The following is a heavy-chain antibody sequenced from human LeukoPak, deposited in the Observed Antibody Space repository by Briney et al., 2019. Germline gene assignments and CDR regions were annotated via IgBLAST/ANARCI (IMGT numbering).Heavy chain of an antibody. CDR2: IYPGDSDT. V-gene: IGHV5-51*01. D-gene: IGHD1-26*01. J-gene: IGHJ4*02. Sequence: GESLKISCKGSGYSFTSYWIGWVRQMPGKGLEWMGIIYPGDSDTRYSPSFQGQVTISADKSISTAYLQWSSLKASDTAMYYCARLQKAAYSGSYWPFDSWGQGALVTVSS. CDR1: GYSFTSYW. CDR3: ARLQKAAYSGSYWPFDS.